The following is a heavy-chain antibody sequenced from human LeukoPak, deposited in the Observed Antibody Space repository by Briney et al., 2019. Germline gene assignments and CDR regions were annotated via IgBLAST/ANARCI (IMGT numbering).Heavy chain of an antibody. D-gene: IGHD5-18*01. CDR2: IYYSGST. J-gene: IGHJ4*02. Sequence: PSQTLSLTCTVSGGSISSGGYYWSWIRQHPGKGLEWIGYIYYSGSTYYNPSLKSRVTISVDTSKNQFSLKLSSVTAADTAVYYCAREGYSYGSVDYWGQGTLVTVSS. V-gene: IGHV4-31*03. CDR3: AREGYSYGSVDY. CDR1: GGSISSGGYY.